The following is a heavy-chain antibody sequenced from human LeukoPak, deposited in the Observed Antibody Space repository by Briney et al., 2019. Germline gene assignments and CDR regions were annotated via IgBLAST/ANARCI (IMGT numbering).Heavy chain of an antibody. CDR2: ISTDAGET. V-gene: IGHV3-23*01. CDR1: GFTFSNSG. D-gene: IGHD3-22*01. J-gene: IGHJ4*02. Sequence: GGSLRLSCAASGFTFSNSGMSWVRQAPGKGLEWVSAISTDAGETHYADSVKGRFTISRDNSKNTVSLQMSSLRAEDTALYYCAKDFDSYYDSTGYGASFSYWGQGTLVTVSS. CDR3: AKDFDSYYDSTGYGASFSY.